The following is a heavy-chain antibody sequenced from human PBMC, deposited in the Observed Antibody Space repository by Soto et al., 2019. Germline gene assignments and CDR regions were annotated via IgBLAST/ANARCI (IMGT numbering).Heavy chain of an antibody. CDR3: ARGRTQPHFDY. D-gene: IGHD6-13*01. V-gene: IGHV4-34*01. CDR1: GGSFSGYY. Sequence: QVQLQQWGAGLLKPSETLSLTCAVYGGSFSGYYWSWIRQPPGKGLEWIGEINHSGSTNYNPSLKSRVTISVDTSKNQFSLKLSSVNAADTAVYYCARGRTQPHFDYWGQGTLVTVSS. J-gene: IGHJ4*02. CDR2: INHSGST.